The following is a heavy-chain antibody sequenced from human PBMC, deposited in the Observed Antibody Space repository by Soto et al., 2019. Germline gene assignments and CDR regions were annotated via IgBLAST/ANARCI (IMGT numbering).Heavy chain of an antibody. D-gene: IGHD2-2*01. CDR1: GFTFSSYA. CDR3: AYTSQGYCSSTSCSH. Sequence: EVQLLESGGGLVQPGGSLRLSCAASGFTFSSYAMSWVRQAPGKGLEWVSAISGSGGSTYYADSVKGRFTISRDNSKNTLYLQMNSLRAEDTAVHYCAYTSQGYCSSTSCSHWGQGTMVTVSS. CDR2: ISGSGGST. J-gene: IGHJ3*01. V-gene: IGHV3-23*01.